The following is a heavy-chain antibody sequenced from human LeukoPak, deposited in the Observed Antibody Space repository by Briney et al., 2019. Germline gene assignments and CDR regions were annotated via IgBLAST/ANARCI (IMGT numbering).Heavy chain of an antibody. J-gene: IGHJ4*02. CDR2: MHSDGSST. D-gene: IGHD1-26*01. Sequence: PGGSLRLSCAASGFTFSSYWMHWVRQAPGKGLVWVSRMHSDGSSTSYADSVKGRFTISRDNAKNTLYLQMNSLRAEDTAVYYCARVNVVVGATGYFDFWGQGTLTTVSS. CDR1: GFTFSSYW. CDR3: ARVNVVVGATGYFDF. V-gene: IGHV3-74*01.